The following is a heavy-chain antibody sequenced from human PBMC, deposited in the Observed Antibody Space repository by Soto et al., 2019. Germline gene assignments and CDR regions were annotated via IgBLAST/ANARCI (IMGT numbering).Heavy chain of an antibody. CDR2: IWYDGSNK. CDR3: ARDGREYSSSARATEYYYYYMDV. CDR1: GFTFSSYG. J-gene: IGHJ6*03. Sequence: GGSLRLSCAASGFTFSSYGMHWVRQAPGKGLEWVAVIWYDGSNKYYADSVKGRFTISRDNSKNTLYLQMNSLRAEDTAVYYCARDGREYSSSARATEYYYYYMDVWGKGTTVTVSS. V-gene: IGHV3-33*01. D-gene: IGHD6-6*01.